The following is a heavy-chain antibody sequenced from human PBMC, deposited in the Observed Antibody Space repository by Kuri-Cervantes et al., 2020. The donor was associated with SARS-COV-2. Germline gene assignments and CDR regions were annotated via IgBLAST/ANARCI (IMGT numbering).Heavy chain of an antibody. D-gene: IGHD3-10*01. J-gene: IGHJ4*02. V-gene: IGHV1-2*04. CDR3: ARRWYEYASGTSSFDY. Sequence: ASVKVSCKASGYTFTGYYMHWVRQAPGQGLEWMGWINPNSGGTNYAQKFQSWVTMTRDTSTSTAYLQWSSLKASDTAMYYCARRWYEYASGTSSFDYWGQGTLVTVSS. CDR1: GYTFTGYY. CDR2: INPNSGGT.